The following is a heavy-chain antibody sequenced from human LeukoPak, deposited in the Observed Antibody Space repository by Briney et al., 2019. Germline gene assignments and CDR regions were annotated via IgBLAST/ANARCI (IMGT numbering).Heavy chain of an antibody. J-gene: IGHJ5*02. CDR1: GGSISSYY. Sequence: SETLSLTCTISGGSISSYYWSWIRQPPGKGLEWIGSIYYSGSTYYNPSLKSRVTISVDTSKNQFSLKLSSVAAADTAVYYCARDPTAAGKGAWFDPWGQGTLVTVSS. CDR3: ARDPTAAGKGAWFDP. V-gene: IGHV4-39*02. CDR2: IYYSGST. D-gene: IGHD6-13*01.